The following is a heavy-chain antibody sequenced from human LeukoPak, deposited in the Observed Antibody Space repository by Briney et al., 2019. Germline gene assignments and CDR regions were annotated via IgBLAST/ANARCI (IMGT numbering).Heavy chain of an antibody. J-gene: IGHJ6*03. CDR3: ARDTTIFGVVPLYYMDV. CDR1: GFTFSSYW. CDR2: IKQDGGEK. D-gene: IGHD3-3*01. V-gene: IGHV3-7*01. Sequence: GGSLRLSCAASGFTFSSYWMSWVRQAPGKGLEWVANIKQDGGEKYYVDSVKGRFTISRDNAKNSLYLQMNSLRAEDTAVYYCARDTTIFGVVPLYYMDVWGKGTTVTVSS.